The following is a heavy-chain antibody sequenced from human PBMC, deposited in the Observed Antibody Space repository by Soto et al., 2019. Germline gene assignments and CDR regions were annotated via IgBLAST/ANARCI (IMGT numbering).Heavy chain of an antibody. CDR2: IYYSGST. Sequence: SETLSLTCTVSGGSIRSYYWTWIRQPPGKGLEWIGYIYYSGSTSYNPSLKSRVTISVDTSKNQFSLELSSVTAADTAVYYCASPKIAFYNWFDPWGQGTLVTVSS. J-gene: IGHJ5*02. V-gene: IGHV4-59*08. CDR3: ASPKIAFYNWFDP. CDR1: GGSIRSYY. D-gene: IGHD3-3*02.